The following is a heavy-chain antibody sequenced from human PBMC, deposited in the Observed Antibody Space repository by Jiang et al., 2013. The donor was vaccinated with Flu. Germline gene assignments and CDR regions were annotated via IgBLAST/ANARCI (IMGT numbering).Heavy chain of an antibody. CDR2: IYYSGNT. J-gene: IGHJ4*02. Sequence: TLSLTCTVSGGSISGYYWSWIRQPPGKGLEWIGYIYYSGNTKYSPSLKSRVTMSVDTSKNQFSLKLSSVTAADTAVYYCVRHEDGYSHLNWGQGKLVTVSS. CDR3: VRHEDGYSHLN. V-gene: IGHV4-59*08. CDR1: GGSISGYY. D-gene: IGHD5-24*01.